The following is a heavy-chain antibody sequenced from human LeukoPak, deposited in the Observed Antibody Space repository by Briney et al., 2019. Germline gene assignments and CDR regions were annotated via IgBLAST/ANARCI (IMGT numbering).Heavy chain of an antibody. Sequence: PSETLSLTCAVSGYSISSGYYWGWIRQPPGKGLEWIGSIYHSGSTYYNPSLKSRVTISVDTSKNQFSLKLGSVTAADTAVYYCARRAQNTAMVLVFDYWGQGTLVTVSS. CDR3: ARRAQNTAMVLVFDY. CDR2: IYHSGST. V-gene: IGHV4-38-2*01. D-gene: IGHD5-18*01. CDR1: GYSISSGYY. J-gene: IGHJ4*02.